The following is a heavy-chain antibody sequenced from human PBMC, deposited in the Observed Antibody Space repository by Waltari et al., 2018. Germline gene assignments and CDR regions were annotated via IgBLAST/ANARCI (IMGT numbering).Heavy chain of an antibody. D-gene: IGHD3-3*01. CDR2: IYHSGRT. V-gene: IGHV4-38-2*01. CDR1: GYSISSGYY. J-gene: IGHJ4*02. CDR3: ARQGFLEWSTYYFDY. Sequence: QVQLQESGPGLVKPSETLSLTCAVSGYSISSGYYWGWIRQPPGKGLGWIGSIYHSGRTYYNPSLKSRVTISVDTSKNQFSLKLSSVTAADTAVYYCARQGFLEWSTYYFDYWGQGTLVTVSS.